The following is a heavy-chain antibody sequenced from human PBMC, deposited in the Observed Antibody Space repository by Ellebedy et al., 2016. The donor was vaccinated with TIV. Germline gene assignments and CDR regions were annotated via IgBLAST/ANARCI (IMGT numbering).Heavy chain of an antibody. CDR2: LYPDAKT. CDR1: GIIVSDYF. J-gene: IGHJ5*02. CDR3: ARDPGGGGDFGDNWFDP. D-gene: IGHD2-21*01. Sequence: GESLKISCEASGIIVSDYFMNWVRQAPGKGLEWVSVLYPDAKTNYTDSVNGRFIVPRESSKNTLYLQMNSLTAEDTAVYYCARDPGGGGDFGDNWFDPWGQGTLVTVSS. V-gene: IGHV3-66*01.